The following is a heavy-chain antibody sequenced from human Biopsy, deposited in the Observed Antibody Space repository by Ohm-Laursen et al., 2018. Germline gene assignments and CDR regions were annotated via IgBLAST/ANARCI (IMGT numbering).Heavy chain of an antibody. V-gene: IGHV3-48*01. CDR1: GFTFSSYS. Sequence: SLRLSCTAPGFTFSSYSMNWVRQAPGKGLEWVSFISSGSSPIYYADSVKGRFTISRDDAKSSLYLQMNSLRAEDTAVYYCARGRTGGWGQGTLVTVSS. D-gene: IGHD1/OR15-1a*01. J-gene: IGHJ4*02. CDR2: ISSGSSPI. CDR3: ARGRTGG.